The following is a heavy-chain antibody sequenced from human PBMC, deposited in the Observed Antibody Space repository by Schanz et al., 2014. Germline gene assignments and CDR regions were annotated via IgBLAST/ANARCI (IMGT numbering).Heavy chain of an antibody. D-gene: IGHD3-10*02. CDR3: AKNQYDDVDLSSFYFDF. CDR1: GFIFRSFG. CDR2: IWSDGTNE. J-gene: IGHJ4*02. Sequence: QGQLVESGGGVVQPGKSLRLSCATSGFIFRSFGIHWVRQAPGKGLEWVAVIWSDGTNEYYADSVKGRFTISGDSSKYTLYLQMNSLRPEDTAIYYCAKNQYDDVDLSSFYFDFWGQGTLVTVSS. V-gene: IGHV3-33*06.